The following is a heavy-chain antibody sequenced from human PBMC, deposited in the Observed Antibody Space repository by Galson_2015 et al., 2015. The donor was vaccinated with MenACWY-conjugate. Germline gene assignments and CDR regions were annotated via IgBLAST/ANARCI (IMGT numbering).Heavy chain of an antibody. V-gene: IGHV3-30*02. CDR3: ARDGARRDNWNYGGSNFDY. Sequence: SLRLSCAASGFSLSTYGMHWVRQAPGKGLEWVAFIHFDGNDKFYRDSVKGRFTISRDISNNTVYLQLNSLRPDDTALYYRARDGARRDNWNYGGSNFDYWGQGTLVTVSS. D-gene: IGHD1-7*01. CDR2: IHFDGNDK. J-gene: IGHJ4*02. CDR1: GFSLSTYG.